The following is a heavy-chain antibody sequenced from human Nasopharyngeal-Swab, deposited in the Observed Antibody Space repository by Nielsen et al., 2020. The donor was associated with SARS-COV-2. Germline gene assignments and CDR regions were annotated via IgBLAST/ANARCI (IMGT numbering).Heavy chain of an antibody. CDR3: ARAGYCSGGGCWGYFDY. Sequence: GESLKISCAASGFTFSSYAMSWVRQAPGKGLEWVSAISGSGGSTYYADSVKGRFTISRDNSKNTLYLQMNSLRAEDTAVYYCARAGYCSGGGCWGYFDYWGQGTLVTVSS. J-gene: IGHJ4*02. D-gene: IGHD2-15*01. CDR1: GFTFSSYA. V-gene: IGHV3-23*01. CDR2: ISGSGGST.